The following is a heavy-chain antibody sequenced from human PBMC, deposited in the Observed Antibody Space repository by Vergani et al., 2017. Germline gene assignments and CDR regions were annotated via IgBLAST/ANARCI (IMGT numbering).Heavy chain of an antibody. V-gene: IGHV1-46*03. J-gene: IGHJ4*02. Sequence: QVQVVQSGAEVKKSGASVKVSCKTSGYTFSNYYMHWVRQAPGQGLEWMGIINPSGGHTNYAQKFQGRVTITRDTSTSTVYMVLISLRSEDTAIYYCARGDYGILTGYRYWGQGTLVTVSA. D-gene: IGHD3-9*01. CDR2: INPSGGHT. CDR3: ARGDYGILTGYRY. CDR1: GYTFSNYY.